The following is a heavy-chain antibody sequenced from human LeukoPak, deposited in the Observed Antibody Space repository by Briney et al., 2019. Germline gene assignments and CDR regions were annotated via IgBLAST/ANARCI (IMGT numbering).Heavy chain of an antibody. CDR1: GFTFDDYG. D-gene: IGHD4-23*01. J-gene: IGHJ4*02. CDR3: ATLMGDYGGNPAAFDY. CDR2: INWNGGST. V-gene: IGHV3-20*04. Sequence: GGSLRLSCAASGFTFDDYGMGWVRQAPGKGLEWVSGINWNGGSTVYADSVKGRFTISRDNAKNSLYLQMNSLRAEDTALYYCATLMGDYGGNPAAFDYWGQGTLVTVSS.